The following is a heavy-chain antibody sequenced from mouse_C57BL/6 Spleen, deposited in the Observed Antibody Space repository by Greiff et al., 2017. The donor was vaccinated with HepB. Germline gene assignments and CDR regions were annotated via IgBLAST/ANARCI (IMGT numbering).Heavy chain of an antibody. Sequence: EVQLQESGGGLVKPGGSLKLSCAASGFTFSSYAMSWVRQTPEKRLEWVATISDGGSYTYYPDNVKGRFTISRDNAKNNLYLQMSHLKSEDTAMYCCAREGDGNYWFAYWGQGTLVTVSA. CDR2: ISDGGSYT. D-gene: IGHD2-1*01. CDR3: AREGDGNYWFAY. V-gene: IGHV5-4*01. J-gene: IGHJ3*01. CDR1: GFTFSSYA.